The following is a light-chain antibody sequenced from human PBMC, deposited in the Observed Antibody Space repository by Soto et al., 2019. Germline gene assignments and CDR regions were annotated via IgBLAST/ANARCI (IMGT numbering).Light chain of an antibody. CDR1: KKDVGAYNY. CDR2: DVS. CDR3: SSYTRSNTVL. V-gene: IGLV2-14*03. Sequence: QSELTQPASVSGSPGQSVTISCIGNKKDVGAYNYVSWYQQHPGKAPKTMIYDVSNRPSGVSNRFSGSKSGNTASLTISGLQAEDEADYYCSSYTRSNTVLFGGGTKVTVL. J-gene: IGLJ3*02.